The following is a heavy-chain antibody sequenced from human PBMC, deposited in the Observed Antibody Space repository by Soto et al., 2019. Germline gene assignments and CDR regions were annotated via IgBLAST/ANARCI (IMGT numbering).Heavy chain of an antibody. CDR1: GFTFSNAW. J-gene: IGHJ4*02. V-gene: IGHV3-15*01. CDR3: ITDIVVVPAALPYFDY. Sequence: EVQLVESGGGLVKPGGSLRLSCAASGFTFSNAWMSWVRQAPGKGLEWVGRIKSKTDGGTTDYAAPVKGRFTISRDDSKNTLYLQMNSLKTEDTAVYYCITDIVVVPAALPYFDYWGQGTLVTVSS. D-gene: IGHD2-2*01. CDR2: IKSKTDGGTT.